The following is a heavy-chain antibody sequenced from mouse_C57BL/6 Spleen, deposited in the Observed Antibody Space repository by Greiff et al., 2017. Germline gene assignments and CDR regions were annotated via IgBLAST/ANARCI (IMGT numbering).Heavy chain of an antibody. Sequence: EVKLVESEGGLVQPGSSMKLSCTASGFTFSDYYMAWVRQVPEKGLEWVANLNYDGSRTYDLDTLTSRFIISRDNAKNILYLQMSSLKSDDTATYYCARVALLLRYFDYWGQGTTLTVSS. CDR3: ARVALLLRYFDY. CDR2: LNYDGSRT. V-gene: IGHV5-16*01. D-gene: IGHD1-1*01. J-gene: IGHJ2*01. CDR1: GFTFSDYY.